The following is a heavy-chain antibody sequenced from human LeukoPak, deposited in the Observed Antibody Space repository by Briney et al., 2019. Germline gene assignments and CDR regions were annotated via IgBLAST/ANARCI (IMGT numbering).Heavy chain of an antibody. Sequence: SETLSLTCTVSGGSISSGGYYWSWIRQHPGKGLEWIGYIYYSGSTYYNPSLKSRVTISVDTSKNQFSLKLSSVTAADTAVYYCARGRLQFNLFDYWGQGTLVTVSS. D-gene: IGHD5-24*01. CDR1: GGSISSGGYY. J-gene: IGHJ4*02. CDR2: IYYSGST. CDR3: ARGRLQFNLFDY. V-gene: IGHV4-31*03.